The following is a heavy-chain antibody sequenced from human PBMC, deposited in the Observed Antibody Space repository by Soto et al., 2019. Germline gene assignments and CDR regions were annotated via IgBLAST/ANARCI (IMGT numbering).Heavy chain of an antibody. CDR3: AKGGGYCSSTSCSHHGMDV. CDR2: ISGSGGST. J-gene: IGHJ6*02. Sequence: EVQLLESGGGLVQPGGSLRLSCAASGFTFSSYAMSWVRQAPGKGLEWVSAISGSGGSTYYADSVKGRFTISRDNSKNPLYLQMNSLRAEDPAVYYCAKGGGYCSSTSCSHHGMDVWGQGTTVTVSS. CDR1: GFTFSSYA. D-gene: IGHD2-2*01. V-gene: IGHV3-23*01.